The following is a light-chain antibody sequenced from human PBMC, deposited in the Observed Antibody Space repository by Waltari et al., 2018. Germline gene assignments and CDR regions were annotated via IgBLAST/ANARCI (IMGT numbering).Light chain of an antibody. CDR2: GTS. CDR3: QQYGNSVWT. CDR1: QSVSSNY. V-gene: IGKV3-20*01. J-gene: IGKJ1*01. Sequence: ENVLTQSPGTLSLSPGERATLSCRASQSVSSNYLGWYQQIPGQDPMLLIYGTSSRATGIPDRFSGSGSGTDFTLTISRLEPEDFAVYYCQQYGNSVWTFGQGTKVEIK.